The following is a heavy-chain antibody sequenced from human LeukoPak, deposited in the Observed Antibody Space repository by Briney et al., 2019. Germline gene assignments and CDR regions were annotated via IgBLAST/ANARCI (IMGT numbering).Heavy chain of an antibody. CDR3: AKDYNGPFDY. CDR2: ISESGYNT. CDR1: GLTFSSYA. J-gene: IGHJ4*02. Sequence: GGSLRLSCTASGLTFSSYAMSWVRQAPGKGLEWVSAISESGYNTYYAGSVKGRFTISRDNSKNTLFLQMNSLRAEDTAVYYCAKDYNGPFDYWGQGTLVTVSS. D-gene: IGHD2-8*01. V-gene: IGHV3-23*01.